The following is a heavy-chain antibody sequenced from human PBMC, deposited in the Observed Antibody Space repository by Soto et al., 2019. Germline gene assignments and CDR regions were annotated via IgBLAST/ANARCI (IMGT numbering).Heavy chain of an antibody. J-gene: IGHJ6*02. Sequence: SETLSLTCTVSGGSISSGDYYWSWIRQPPGKGLEWIGYIYYSGSTYYNPSLKSRVTISVDTSKNQFSLKLSSVTAADTAVYYCASHRGSGVLRYFDWINYGMDVWGQGTTVTVSS. CDR2: IYYSGST. CDR1: GGSISSGDYY. V-gene: IGHV4-30-4*01. D-gene: IGHD3-9*01. CDR3: ASHRGSGVLRYFDWINYGMDV.